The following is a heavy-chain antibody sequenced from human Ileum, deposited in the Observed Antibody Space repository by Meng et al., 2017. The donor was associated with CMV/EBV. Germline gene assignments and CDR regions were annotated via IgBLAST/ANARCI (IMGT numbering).Heavy chain of an antibody. CDR3: VAEVGVRNFEY. V-gene: IGHV3-30-3*01. CDR1: GFTFSSHA. D-gene: IGHD1-26*01. CDR2: ISHDGNYQ. Sequence: SCAASGFTFSSHAMHWVRQAPGKGLEWVALISHDGNYQYCADSVKGRFTISRDNSKNTLFLQMNSLGAEDAAVYYRVAEVGVRNFEYWGQGTLVTVSS. J-gene: IGHJ4*02.